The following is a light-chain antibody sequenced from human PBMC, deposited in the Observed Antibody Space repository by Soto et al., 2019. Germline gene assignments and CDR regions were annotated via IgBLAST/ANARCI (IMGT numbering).Light chain of an antibody. Sequence: QSALTQPAPVSGSPGQSITISCTGTNSDIGNYNFVSWYQQHPGKAPKLMISEVNKRPSGVSNRFSGSKSANTASLTISGLQTEDEADYYCCSFAGSHTWVFGGGTKVTVL. V-gene: IGLV2-23*02. CDR1: NSDIGNYNF. CDR2: EVN. J-gene: IGLJ3*02. CDR3: CSFAGSHTWV.